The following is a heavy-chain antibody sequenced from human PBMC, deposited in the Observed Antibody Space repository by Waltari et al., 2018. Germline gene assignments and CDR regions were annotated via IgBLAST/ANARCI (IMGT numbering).Heavy chain of an antibody. CDR2: ISSSGSTI. D-gene: IGHD5-18*01. V-gene: IGHV3-21*01. CDR3: ARIQTAMVSDY. CDR1: GFTFSSYS. Sequence: EVQLVESGGGLVKPGGSLRLSCAASGFTFSSYSMNWVRQAPGKVLEWVSAISSSGSTIDYADSVKGRFTISRDNAKNSLYLQMNSLRAEDTAVYYCARIQTAMVSDYWGQGTLVTVSS. J-gene: IGHJ4*02.